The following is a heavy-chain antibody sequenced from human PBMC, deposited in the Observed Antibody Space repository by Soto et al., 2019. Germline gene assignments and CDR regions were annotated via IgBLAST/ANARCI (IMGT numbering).Heavy chain of an antibody. Sequence: EVQLVESGGGLVKAGGSLRLSCSASGFTFSSYSMNWVRQAPGKGLEWVSSISSGRSYIYYADSVKGRFTISRDNAKNSLYLQMNSLRAEDTAVYYCARDHYDSSGFYYIFFYYYGLDVWGPGTTVTVS. CDR3: ARDHYDSSGFYYIFFYYYGLDV. V-gene: IGHV3-21*01. D-gene: IGHD3-22*01. CDR2: ISSGRSYI. J-gene: IGHJ6*02. CDR1: GFTFSSYS.